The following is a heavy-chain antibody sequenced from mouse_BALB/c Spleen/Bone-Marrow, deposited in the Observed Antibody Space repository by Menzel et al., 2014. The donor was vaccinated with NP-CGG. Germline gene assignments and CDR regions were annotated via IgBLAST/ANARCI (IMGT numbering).Heavy chain of an antibody. CDR1: GYTFTSYW. Sequence: ESGAELVKPGASVKLSCKASGYTFTSYWMHWVKQRPGQGLEWIGEINPSNGRTNYNEKFKSKAKLTVDKSSSTAYMQLSRLTSEDSAVYYCARGTFDYWGQGTTLTVSS. CDR3: ARGTFDY. V-gene: IGHV1S81*02. J-gene: IGHJ2*01. CDR2: INPSNGRT.